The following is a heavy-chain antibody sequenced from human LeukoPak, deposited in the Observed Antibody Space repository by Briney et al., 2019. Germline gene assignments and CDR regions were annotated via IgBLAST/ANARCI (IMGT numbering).Heavy chain of an antibody. J-gene: IGHJ4*02. CDR3: ARDAVAAWAEYYFDY. D-gene: IGHD6-19*01. CDR2: INPDGGAT. Sequence: ASVKVSCKASGYTFTGHYMHWVRQAPGQGLEWMGRINPDGGATVYAQKFQGRVTMTRDTSISTAYMALSRLTSDDTAVYFCARDAVAAWAEYYFDYWGQGTLVTVSS. CDR1: GYTFTGHY. V-gene: IGHV1-2*06.